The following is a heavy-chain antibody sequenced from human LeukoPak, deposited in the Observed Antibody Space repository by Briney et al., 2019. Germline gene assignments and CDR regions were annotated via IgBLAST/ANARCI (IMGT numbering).Heavy chain of an antibody. D-gene: IGHD5-18*01. CDR1: GFNFRTYS. Sequence: PGGSLRLPCAASGFNFRTYSMHWVRQAPGKGLEWVSYISSSGSTIYYADSVKGRFTISRDNAKNSLYLQTNSLRAEDTAVYYCAREPGYSYGFSHYYYYMDVWGKGTTVTISS. J-gene: IGHJ6*03. V-gene: IGHV3-48*03. CDR2: ISSSGSTI. CDR3: AREPGYSYGFSHYYYYMDV.